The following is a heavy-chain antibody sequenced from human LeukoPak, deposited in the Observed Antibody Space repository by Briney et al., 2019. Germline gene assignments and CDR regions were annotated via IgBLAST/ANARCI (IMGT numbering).Heavy chain of an antibody. V-gene: IGHV3-30*18. CDR1: GFIFSSYG. CDR2: ISYDGSNK. D-gene: IGHD6-19*01. J-gene: IGHJ6*02. CDR3: AKDRYASSGWYGGYYYGMDV. Sequence: GGSLRLSCAASGFIFSSYGMHWVRQAPGKGLEWVAVISYDGSNKYYADSVKGRFTISRDNSKNTLYLQMNSLRAEDTAVYYCAKDRYASSGWYGGYYYGMDVWGQGTTVTVSS.